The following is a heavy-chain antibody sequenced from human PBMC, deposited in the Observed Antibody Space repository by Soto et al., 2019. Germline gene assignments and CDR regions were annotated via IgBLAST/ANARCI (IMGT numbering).Heavy chain of an antibody. CDR3: EGEVWAGEVS. D-gene: IGHD1-26*01. CDR1: GFTFSSYG. J-gene: IGHJ4*02. CDR2: ISYDGSNK. Sequence: HPGGSLRLSCAASGFTFSSYGMHWVRQAPGKGLEWVAVISYDGSNKYYADSVKGRFTVSRDNAKNTLYLQMNSLRAEDTAVYYCEGEVWAGEVSRGRGTLVTVSS. V-gene: IGHV3-30*03.